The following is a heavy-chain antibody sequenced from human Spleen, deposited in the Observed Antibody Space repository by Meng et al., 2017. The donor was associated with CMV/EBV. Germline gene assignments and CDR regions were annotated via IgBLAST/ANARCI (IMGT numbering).Heavy chain of an antibody. Sequence: GESLKISCKGSEYSFTSFWIGWVRQMPGKGLEWMGIIYPGDSDTRYSPSFQGQVTISADKSISTAYLQWSSLKASDTAMYYCARLMSIFGEKEGWFDPWGQGTLVTVSS. V-gene: IGHV5-51*01. CDR2: IYPGDSDT. D-gene: IGHD3-3*01. CDR1: EYSFTSFW. CDR3: ARLMSIFGEKEGWFDP. J-gene: IGHJ5*02.